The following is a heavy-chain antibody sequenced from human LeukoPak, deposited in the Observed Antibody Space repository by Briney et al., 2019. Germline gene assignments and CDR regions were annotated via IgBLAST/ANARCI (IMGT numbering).Heavy chain of an antibody. CDR2: IYSGGST. J-gene: IGHJ6*02. CDR1: GFTVSSNY. CDR3: ARVPLDYYYYGMDV. V-gene: IGHV3-53*04. Sequence: GGSLRLSCAASGFTVSSNYMSWVRQAPGKGLEWVPVIYSGGSTYYADSVKGRFTISRHNSKNTLYLQMNSLRAEDTAVYYCARVPLDYYYYGMDVWGQGTTVTVSS.